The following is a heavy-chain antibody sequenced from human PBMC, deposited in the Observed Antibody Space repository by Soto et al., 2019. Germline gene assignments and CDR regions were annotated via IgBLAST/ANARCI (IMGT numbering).Heavy chain of an antibody. V-gene: IGHV3-9*01. J-gene: IGHJ4*02. CDR2: ISWNSGSI. CDR3: AKDRGDPSRIAVAGPFDY. CDR1: GFTFDDYA. D-gene: IGHD6-19*01. Sequence: GGSLRLSCAASGFTFDDYAMHWVRQAPGKGLEWVSGISWNSGSIGYADSVKGRFTISRDNAKNSLYLQMNSLRAEDTALYYCAKDRGDPSRIAVAGPFDYWGQGTLVTVSS.